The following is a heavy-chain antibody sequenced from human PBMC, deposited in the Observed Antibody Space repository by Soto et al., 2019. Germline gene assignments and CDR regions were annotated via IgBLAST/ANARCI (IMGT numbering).Heavy chain of an antibody. CDR3: ARDAWLPAAMSPSP. D-gene: IGHD2-2*01. Sequence: PGESLKISCKGSGYSFTSYWIGWVRQMLGKGLEWMGIIYPGDSDTRYSPSFQGQVTISADKSISTAYLQMNSLRAEDTAVYYYARDAWLPAAMSPSPWGQGTLVTVSS. CDR2: IYPGDSDT. V-gene: IGHV5-51*01. J-gene: IGHJ5*02. CDR1: GYSFTSYW.